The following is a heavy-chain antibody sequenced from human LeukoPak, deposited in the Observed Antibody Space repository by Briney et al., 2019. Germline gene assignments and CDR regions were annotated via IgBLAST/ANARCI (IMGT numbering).Heavy chain of an antibody. D-gene: IGHD5-12*01. CDR2: ISGSGGST. V-gene: IGHV3-23*01. CDR3: AKGRGGYSGYVAWSYFDY. Sequence: PGGSLRLSCAASGFTFSSYAMSWVRQAPGKGLEWVSAISGSGGSTYYADSVKGRFTISRDNSKNTLYLQMKSLRAEDTAVYYCAKGRGGYSGYVAWSYFDYWGQGTLVTVSS. CDR1: GFTFSSYA. J-gene: IGHJ4*02.